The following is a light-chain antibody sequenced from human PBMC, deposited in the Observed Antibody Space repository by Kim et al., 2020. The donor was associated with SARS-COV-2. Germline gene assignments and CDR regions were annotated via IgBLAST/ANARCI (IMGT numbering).Light chain of an antibody. J-gene: IGKJ1*01. V-gene: IGKV1-27*01. CDR2: AAS. CDR1: QGINNY. CDR3: QKYNSAPWT. Sequence: PSVEDRVTITCRASQGINNYLAWYQQRPGKVPKLLIYAASTLQSGVPSRFSGSGFGTDFTLTISSLQPEDGATYYCQKYNSAPWTFGRGTKVDIK.